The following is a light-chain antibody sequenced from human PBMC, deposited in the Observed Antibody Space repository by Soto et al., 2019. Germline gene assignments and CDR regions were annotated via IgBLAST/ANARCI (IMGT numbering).Light chain of an antibody. CDR2: DAY. CDR3: QQYKSYST. CDR1: QSISSW. V-gene: IGKV1-5*01. Sequence: DIQMTQSPSTLSASVGDRVTITCRASQSISSWLAWYQQKPGKAPKLLIYDAYSLESGVPSRFSGSGSGTEFTLPISSLQPDDFATYYCQQYKSYSTFGGGTKVEIK. J-gene: IGKJ4*01.